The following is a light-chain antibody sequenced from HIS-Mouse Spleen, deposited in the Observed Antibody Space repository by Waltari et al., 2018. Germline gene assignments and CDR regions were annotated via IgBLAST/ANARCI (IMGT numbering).Light chain of an antibody. V-gene: IGLV2-23*01. CDR3: CSYAGSSTWV. Sequence: QSALTQPASVSGSPGQSITISCTGTSSDVGSYNLVSGYQQHPGKAPKLMIYEGSKGPSGVSNRFSGAKSGNTASLTISGLQAEDEADYYCCSYAGSSTWVFGGGTKLTVL. CDR1: SSDVGSYNL. CDR2: EGS. J-gene: IGLJ3*02.